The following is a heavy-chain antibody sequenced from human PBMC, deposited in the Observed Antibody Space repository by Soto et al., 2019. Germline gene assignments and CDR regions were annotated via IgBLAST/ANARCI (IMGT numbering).Heavy chain of an antibody. V-gene: IGHV4-30-4*01. CDR1: GGSISSGDYY. J-gene: IGHJ4*02. CDR2: IYYSGST. CDR3: AREAMATASIDY. Sequence: KTSETLSLTCTVSGGSISSGDYYWSWIRQPPGKGLEWIGYIYYSGSTYYNPSLKSRVTISVDTSKNQFSLKLSSVTAADTAVYYCAREAMATASIDYWGQGTLVTVSS. D-gene: IGHD1-1*01.